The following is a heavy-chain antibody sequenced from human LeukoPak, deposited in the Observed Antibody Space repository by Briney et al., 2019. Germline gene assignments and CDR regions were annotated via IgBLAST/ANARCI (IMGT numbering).Heavy chain of an antibody. V-gene: IGHV1-46*01. Sequence: ASVKVSCKASGYTFTGYYMHWVRQAAGQGREWMGIINPSGGSTSYAQKFQGRVTMTRDMSTSTVYMELSSLRSEDTAVYYCARAYYDFWSGYYKGAGYWGQGTLFTVSS. D-gene: IGHD3-3*01. CDR1: GYTFTGYY. CDR3: ARAYYDFWSGYYKGAGY. J-gene: IGHJ4*02. CDR2: INPSGGST.